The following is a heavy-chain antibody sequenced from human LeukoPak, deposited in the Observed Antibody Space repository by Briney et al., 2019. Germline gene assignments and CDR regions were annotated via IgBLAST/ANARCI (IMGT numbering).Heavy chain of an antibody. CDR1: GDSVSSNSAV. J-gene: IGHJ4*02. V-gene: IGHV6-1*01. Sequence: SQTLSLTCAISGDSVSSNSAVRNWIRQSPSRGLEWLGRTYYKSKWSTVSVKSRITINPDTSENQFSLQLNSVTPEDTAVYYCARGDQAFDYWGQGTLVTVSS. CDR3: ARGDQAFDY. D-gene: IGHD2-2*01. CDR2: TYYKSKWST.